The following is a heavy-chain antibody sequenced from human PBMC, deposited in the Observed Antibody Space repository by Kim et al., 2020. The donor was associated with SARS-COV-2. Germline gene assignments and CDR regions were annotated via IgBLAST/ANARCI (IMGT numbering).Heavy chain of an antibody. CDR3: ARGTFQQGFDP. V-gene: IGHV3-74*01. CDR2: INSDGGDT. Sequence: GGSLRLSCEASGFTFSNYWMNWVRQGPGKGLLWVSRINSDGGDTHYADSVKGRFTISRDNAENTLHLQLNSLGVEDTAIYYCARGTFQQGFDPWGQGNLVTVSS. J-gene: IGHJ5*02. CDR1: GFTFSNYW.